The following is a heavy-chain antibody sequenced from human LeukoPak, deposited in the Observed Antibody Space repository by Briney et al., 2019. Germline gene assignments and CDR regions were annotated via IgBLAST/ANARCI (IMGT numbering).Heavy chain of an antibody. V-gene: IGHV1-18*01. J-gene: IGHJ6*02. CDR1: GYTFSSYG. CDR3: ARVLDGYCSRGSCYGTYQYYGMDV. D-gene: IGHD2-2*03. Sequence: ASVKVSCKASGYTFSSYGISWVRQAPGQGLEWMGWLSAHNGKTDYAQSLQDRVTMTTDTSTGTAYMELRSLRSDDTAEYYCARVLDGYCSRGSCYGTYQYYGMDVWGQGTTVTVSS. CDR2: LSAHNGKT.